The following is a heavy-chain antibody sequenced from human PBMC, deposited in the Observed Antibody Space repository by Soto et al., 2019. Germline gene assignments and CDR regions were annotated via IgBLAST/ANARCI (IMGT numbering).Heavy chain of an antibody. J-gene: IGHJ6*02. CDR3: ARGTSLGYYSYGMDV. Sequence: EVQLVESGGGLAQPGGSLRLSCAASGFSLSSHSDNWVRQASGKGLEWISYISGSSETKYNADSVKGRFTTSRDNVKNVVYLQMNGLRDDDTALYYCARGTSLGYYSYGMDVWGQGTTVTVSS. D-gene: IGHD3-10*01. CDR2: ISGSSETK. CDR1: GFSLSSHS. V-gene: IGHV3-48*02.